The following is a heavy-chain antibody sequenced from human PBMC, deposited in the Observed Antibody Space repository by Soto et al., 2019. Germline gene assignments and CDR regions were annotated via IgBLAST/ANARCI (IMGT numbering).Heavy chain of an antibody. CDR1: GFTFSSYA. Sequence: GGSLRLSCAASGFTFSSYAMSWVRQAPGKGLEWVSAISGSGGSTYYADSVKGRFTISRDNSKNTLYLQMNSLRAEDTAVYYCANALLWFGEFSRYFDYWGQGTLVTVSS. CDR2: ISGSGGST. CDR3: ANALLWFGEFSRYFDY. D-gene: IGHD3-10*01. V-gene: IGHV3-23*01. J-gene: IGHJ4*02.